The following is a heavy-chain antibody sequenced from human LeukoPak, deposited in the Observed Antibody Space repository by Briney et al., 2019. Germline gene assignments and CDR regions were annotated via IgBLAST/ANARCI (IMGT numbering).Heavy chain of an antibody. D-gene: IGHD6-19*01. Sequence: GGSLRLSCAASGFTFSKYWMLWVRQAPGKGLESVSRINTDGTVTTYADSVKGRFTDSRDNADNTMFLQMNSVRDEDTAVYYCATKQWLAPPPDSWGQGTPVTVSS. CDR3: ATKQWLAPPPDS. CDR2: INTDGTVT. J-gene: IGHJ4*02. V-gene: IGHV3-74*01. CDR1: GFTFSKYW.